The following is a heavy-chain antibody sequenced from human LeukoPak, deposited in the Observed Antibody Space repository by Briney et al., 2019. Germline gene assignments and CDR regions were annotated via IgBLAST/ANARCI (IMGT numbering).Heavy chain of an antibody. CDR2: ISAYYGNT. CDR3: ARAGNSGCSGSKACDY. CDR1: GYTFTNSG. J-gene: IGHJ4*02. Sequence: EASVKVSCKASGYTFTNSGISWVRQAPAQGLEWVGWISAYYGNTNYAQKLQGRVTMATDTSTSTAYMELRRLSSDDPDVYYFARAGNSGCSGSKACDYWGQGTLVTVSS. D-gene: IGHD2-15*01. V-gene: IGHV1-18*01.